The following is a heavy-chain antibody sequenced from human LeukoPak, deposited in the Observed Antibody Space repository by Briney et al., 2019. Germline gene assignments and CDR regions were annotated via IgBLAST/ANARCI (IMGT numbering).Heavy chain of an antibody. CDR2: ISNSGTT. J-gene: IGHJ5*02. D-gene: IGHD1-26*01. V-gene: IGHV4-61*02. CDR1: GVSISSGSYY. Sequence: SETLSLTCTVSGVSISSGSYYWTWIRQPAGKGLEWIGRISNSGTTNYNPSLKSRVTMSVDTSRNQFSLNLNSVTAADTAIYYCARWDGDPWGQGTLVTVSS. CDR3: ARWDGDP.